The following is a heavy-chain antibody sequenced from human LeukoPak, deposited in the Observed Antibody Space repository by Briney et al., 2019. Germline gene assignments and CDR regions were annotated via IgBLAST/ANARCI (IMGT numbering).Heavy chain of an antibody. V-gene: IGHV1-8*01. CDR3: ARSLAAAGFGFDY. J-gene: IGHJ4*02. D-gene: IGHD6-13*01. Sequence: ASVKVSCKASGYTFTSYDINWVRQATGQGREWMGWMNPNSGNTGYAQKFQGRVTMTRNTSISTAYMELSSLRSEDTAVYYCARSLAAAGFGFDYWGQGTLVTVSS. CDR2: MNPNSGNT. CDR1: GYTFTSYD.